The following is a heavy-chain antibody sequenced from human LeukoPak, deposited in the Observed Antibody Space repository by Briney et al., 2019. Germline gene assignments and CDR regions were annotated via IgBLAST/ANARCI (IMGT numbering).Heavy chain of an antibody. CDR2: IYYSGST. Sequence: SETLSLTCTVSGGSISSYYWSWIRQPPGKGLEWIGYIYYSGSTNYNPSLKSRVTISVDTSKNQFSLKLSSVTAADTAVYYCARVYYDFWSGYYAQDAFDIWGQGTMVTVSS. CDR3: ARVYYDFWSGYYAQDAFDI. CDR1: GGSISSYY. J-gene: IGHJ3*02. V-gene: IGHV4-59*01. D-gene: IGHD3-3*01.